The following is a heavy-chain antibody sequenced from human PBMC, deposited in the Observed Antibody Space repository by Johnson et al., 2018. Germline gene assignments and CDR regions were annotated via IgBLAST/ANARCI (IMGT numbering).Heavy chain of an antibody. CDR2: ISSSNSHISYM. CDR1: GFTFSSYS. J-gene: IGHJ3*02. CDR3: ARELPVVVAATLDAFDI. Sequence: VQLVQSGGGLVKPGGSLRLSCAASGFTFSSYSMNWVRQAPGKGLEWVSSISSSNSHISYMYYADSVKGRFTISRDNAKNSLYLQMNSLRDEDTAVYYCARELPVVVAATLDAFDIWGQGTMVTVSS. V-gene: IGHV3-21*01. D-gene: IGHD2-15*01.